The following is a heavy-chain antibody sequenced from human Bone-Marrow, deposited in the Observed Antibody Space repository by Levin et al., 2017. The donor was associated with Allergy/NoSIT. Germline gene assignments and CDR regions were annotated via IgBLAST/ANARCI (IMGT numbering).Heavy chain of an antibody. D-gene: IGHD2-2*02. CDR2: LYAGGTT. J-gene: IGHJ5*02. V-gene: IGHV3-53*01. Sequence: PGGSLRLSCAASGFSVNDNYMNWVRQAPGKGLEWVSTLYAGGTTYYAASVEGRFTISRDDFKNTLYLQMSSLRAEDTAVYYCASPIQYAGGVHRAWGQGTLVTVSS. CDR3: ASPIQYAGGVHRA. CDR1: GFSVNDNY.